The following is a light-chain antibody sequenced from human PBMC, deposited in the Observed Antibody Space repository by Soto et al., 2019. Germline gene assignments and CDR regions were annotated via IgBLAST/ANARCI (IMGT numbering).Light chain of an antibody. CDR1: SGSVSARYG. CDR3: VLYLGSGIWV. J-gene: IGLJ3*02. V-gene: IGLV8-61*01. CDR2: SAY. Sequence: QAVVTQEPSFSVSPGGTVTLTCGLSSGSVSARYGPSWYQQTPGQAPRRLIYSAYTRSSGVPDRFSGSILGNKAALTITGAQADDESDYYCVLYLGSGIWVFGGGTKLTVL.